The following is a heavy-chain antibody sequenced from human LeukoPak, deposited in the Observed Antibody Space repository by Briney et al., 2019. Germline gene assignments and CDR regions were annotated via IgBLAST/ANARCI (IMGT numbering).Heavy chain of an antibody. V-gene: IGHV3-23*01. CDR3: ARDSSYSNYVVWLYSSGWYYKGDDAFDI. Sequence: GGTLRLSCAASGFTFSSYGMSWVRQAPGKGLEWVSAISGSGGSTYYADSVKGRFTISRDNSKNTLYLQMNSLRAEDTAVYYCARDSSYSNYVVWLYSSGWYYKGDDAFDIWGQGTMVTVSS. CDR2: ISGSGGST. J-gene: IGHJ3*02. CDR1: GFTFSSYG. D-gene: IGHD6-19*01.